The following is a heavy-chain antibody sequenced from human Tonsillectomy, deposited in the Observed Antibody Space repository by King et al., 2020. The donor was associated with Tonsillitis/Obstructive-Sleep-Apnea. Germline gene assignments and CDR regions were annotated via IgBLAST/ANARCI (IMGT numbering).Heavy chain of an antibody. J-gene: IGHJ4*02. CDR2: VNPTGGST. D-gene: IGHD6-25*01. V-gene: IGHV1-46*01. Sequence: VQLVESGAEVKKPGASVKVSCTASGYMFTSYYMHWVRQAPGHGLEWMGLVNPTGGSTSYSQKFQGRVTMTRDTSTSTVYMELSSLRSEDTAVYYCARESGSGFDYWGQGTLVTVSS. CDR3: ARESGSGFDY. CDR1: GYMFTSYY.